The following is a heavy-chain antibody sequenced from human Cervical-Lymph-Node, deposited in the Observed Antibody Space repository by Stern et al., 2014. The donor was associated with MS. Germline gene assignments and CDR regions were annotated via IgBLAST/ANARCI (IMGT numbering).Heavy chain of an antibody. CDR3: ALSSEASDRWYSLGYDL. Sequence: MKLVESGAEVTKPSSSVTVSCKASGGPFSKFPSSWVSQAPGQGLEWMGGVFPGVRTPTYAHEFRGRVTITADVSTSTVYMELISLRSDDTAVYYCALSSEASDRWYSLGYDLWGQGTLVTVSS. D-gene: IGHD6-13*01. J-gene: IGHJ5*02. CDR2: VFPGVRTP. V-gene: IGHV1-69*01. CDR1: GGPFSKFP.